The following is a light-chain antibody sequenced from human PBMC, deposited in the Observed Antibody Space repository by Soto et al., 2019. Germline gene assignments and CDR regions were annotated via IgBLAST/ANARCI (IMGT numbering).Light chain of an antibody. V-gene: IGLV2-14*03. Sequence: QSALTQPASVSGSPGQSITISCTGTISDVGGYNFVSWYQQYPGKAPKLMICDVSNRPSGVSNRFSGSKSGNTASLTISGLQAEDEADYYCSSFTGSNYVFGTVTKLTVL. J-gene: IGLJ1*01. CDR1: ISDVGGYNF. CDR2: DVS. CDR3: SSFTGSNYV.